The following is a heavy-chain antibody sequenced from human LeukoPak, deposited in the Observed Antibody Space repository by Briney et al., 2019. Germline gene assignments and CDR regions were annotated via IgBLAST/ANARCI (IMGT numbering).Heavy chain of an antibody. CDR3: AREGYCRRTSCYTYFDY. J-gene: IGHJ4*02. CDR1: GYTFTSYG. CDR2: ISAYNGNT. D-gene: IGHD2-2*02. V-gene: IGHV1-18*01. Sequence: ASVKVSCKASGYTFTSYGISWVRQAPGQGLEWMGWISAYNGNTNYAQKLQGRVTMTTDTSTSTAYMELRSLRSDDTAVYYCAREGYCRRTSCYTYFDYWGQGTLVTVSS.